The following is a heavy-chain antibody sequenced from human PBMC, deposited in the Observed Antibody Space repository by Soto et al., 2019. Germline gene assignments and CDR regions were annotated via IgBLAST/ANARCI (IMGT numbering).Heavy chain of an antibody. D-gene: IGHD4-4*01. V-gene: IGHV3-74*01. CDR3: ERGDYSNYGHWFDP. CDR1: GFTFSSYW. Sequence: GGSLRLSCAASGFTFSSYWRHWVRQAPGKGLVWVSRINSDGSSTSYADSLKGRFTISRDNAKNTLYLQMNSLRADDTAVYYCERGDYSNYGHWFDPWGQGTLVTVSS. CDR2: INSDGSST. J-gene: IGHJ5*02.